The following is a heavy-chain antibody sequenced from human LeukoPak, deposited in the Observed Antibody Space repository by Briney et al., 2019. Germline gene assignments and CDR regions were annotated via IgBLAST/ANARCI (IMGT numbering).Heavy chain of an antibody. J-gene: IGHJ3*02. CDR1: GFTFDDYG. CDR2: INCNGGST. CDR3: ARDLRHPDAFDI. Sequence: PGGSLRLSCAASGFTFDDYGMSWVRQAPGKGLEWVSGINCNGGSTGYADSVKGRFTISRDNAKNSLYLQMNSLRAEDTALYYCARDLRHPDAFDIWGQGTMVTVSS. V-gene: IGHV3-20*04. D-gene: IGHD6-25*01.